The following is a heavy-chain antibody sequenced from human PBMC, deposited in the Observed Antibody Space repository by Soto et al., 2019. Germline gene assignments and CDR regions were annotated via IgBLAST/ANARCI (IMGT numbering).Heavy chain of an antibody. CDR2: ISYDGSNK. D-gene: IGHD3-10*01. CDR3: AKGVWFGELLDAFDI. V-gene: IGHV3-30*18. CDR1: GFTFSSYG. J-gene: IGHJ3*02. Sequence: AGGSLRLSCAASGFTFSSYGMHWVRQAPGKGLEWVAVISYDGSNKYYADSVKGRFTISRDNSKNTLYLQMNSLRAEDTAVYYCAKGVWFGELLDAFDIWGQGTMVTVSS.